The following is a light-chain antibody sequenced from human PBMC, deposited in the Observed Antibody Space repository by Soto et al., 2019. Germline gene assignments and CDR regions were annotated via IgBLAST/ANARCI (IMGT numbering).Light chain of an antibody. CDR3: QQRSNWPPLYT. CDR2: DTS. CDR1: QSVTSY. J-gene: IGKJ2*01. Sequence: EIVLTQSPATLSLSPGERVTLSCRASQSVTSYLAWYQQTPGQAPRLLIYDTSNRATGIPDRFSGSGSGTDFTLTISSLEPEDLGVYFCQQRSNWPPLYTFGQGTKLEIK. V-gene: IGKV3-11*01.